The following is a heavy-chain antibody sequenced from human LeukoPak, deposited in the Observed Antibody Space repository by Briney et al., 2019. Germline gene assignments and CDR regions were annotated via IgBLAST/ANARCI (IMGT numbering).Heavy chain of an antibody. J-gene: IGHJ6*02. CDR3: ARDRRYQLLLMSGDYYYNMDV. V-gene: IGHV3-13*04. Sequence: GGSLRLSCAASGFTFSSYDMHWVRQATGKGLEWVSAIGTAGDTYYPGSVKGRFTISRENAKNSLYLQMNSLRAGDTAVYYCARDRRYQLLLMSGDYYYNMDVWGQGTTVTVSS. CDR1: GFTFSSYD. CDR2: IGTAGDT. D-gene: IGHD2-2*01.